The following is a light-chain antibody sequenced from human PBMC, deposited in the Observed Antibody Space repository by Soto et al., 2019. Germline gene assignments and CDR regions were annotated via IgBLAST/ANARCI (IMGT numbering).Light chain of an antibody. CDR1: SSDVGAYDY. CDR2: DVN. Sequence: QSALTQPASVSGSPGQSITISCTGTSSDVGAYDYVSWYQQYPGQAPKLMIYDVNNRPSGVPDRFSGSKSGNTASLAISGLQAEDEADYHCSSYTSGSTLYVLGTGTKLTVL. CDR3: SSYTSGSTLYV. J-gene: IGLJ1*01. V-gene: IGLV2-14*03.